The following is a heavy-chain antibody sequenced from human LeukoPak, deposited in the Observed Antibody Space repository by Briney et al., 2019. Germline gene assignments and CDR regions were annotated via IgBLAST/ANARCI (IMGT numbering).Heavy chain of an antibody. J-gene: IGHJ4*02. CDR2: ISTSSRDI. Sequence: PGGSLRLSCKASGFTFSSYSMNWVRQAPGKGLEWVSYISTSSRDIYYAEYVKGRFTISRDNAKNSLFLQLNGLRDDDTAVYYCVTFPRDKQGFWGQGTLVTVSS. V-gene: IGHV3-48*02. CDR3: VTFPRDKQGF. D-gene: IGHD1/OR15-1a*01. CDR1: GFTFSSYS.